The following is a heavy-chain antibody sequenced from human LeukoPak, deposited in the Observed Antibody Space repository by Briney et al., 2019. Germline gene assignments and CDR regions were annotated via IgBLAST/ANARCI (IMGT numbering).Heavy chain of an antibody. J-gene: IGHJ4*02. Sequence: GGSLRLSCAASGFTVSSNYMTWVRQAPGKGLEWVSVIFGGGSTYYTDSVKGRFTISRDNSKNTLHLQMNSLRAEDTAIYYCAKQAYDSPRTDFDYWGQGTMVTVSS. CDR3: AKQAYDSPRTDFDY. CDR2: IFGGGST. D-gene: IGHD3-22*01. V-gene: IGHV3-53*01. CDR1: GFTVSSNY.